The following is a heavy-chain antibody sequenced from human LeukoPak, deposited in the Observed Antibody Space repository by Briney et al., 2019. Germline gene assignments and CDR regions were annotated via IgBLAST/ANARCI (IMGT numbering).Heavy chain of an antibody. CDR1: GFTFSSYW. V-gene: IGHV3-74*01. CDR2: INTDGSST. Sequence: GGSLRLSCAASGFTFSSYWMHWVRQPPGKGLVWVSRINTDGSSTSYADSVKGRFTISRDNAKNTLYLQMNSLRAEDTAVYYCARGRRRITIFGVVIPSWFDPWGQGTLVTVSS. CDR3: ARGRRRITIFGVVIPSWFDP. D-gene: IGHD3-3*01. J-gene: IGHJ5*02.